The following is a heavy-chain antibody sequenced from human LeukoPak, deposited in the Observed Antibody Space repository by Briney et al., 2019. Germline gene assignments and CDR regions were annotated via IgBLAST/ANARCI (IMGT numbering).Heavy chain of an antibody. V-gene: IGHV1-69*06. J-gene: IGHJ4*02. CDR2: IIPIFGTA. CDR1: GGTFSSYA. Sequence: SVKVSCKASGGTFSSYAISWVRQAPGQGLEWMGGIIPIFGTANYAQKFQGRVTMTEDTSTDTAYMELSSLRSEDTAVYYCATAPEFTIFGVVMNSWGQGTLVTVSS. CDR3: ATAPEFTIFGVVMNS. D-gene: IGHD3-3*01.